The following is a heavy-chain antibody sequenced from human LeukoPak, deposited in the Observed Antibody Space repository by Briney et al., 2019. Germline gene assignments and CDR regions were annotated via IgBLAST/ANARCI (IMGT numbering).Heavy chain of an antibody. CDR3: RAATKNRGYYFDY. CDR1: GFTFSNYA. CDR2: ITGSGGNT. J-gene: IGHJ4*02. D-gene: IGHD1-14*01. Sequence: PGGSLRLSCAASGFTFSNYAMTWVRQAPGKGLQWVSAITGSGGNTYYADSVKGRFAIYRDNSKNTLYLQMNSLRPEDAAVYYCRAATKNRGYYFDYWGQGTLVTVSS. V-gene: IGHV3-23*01.